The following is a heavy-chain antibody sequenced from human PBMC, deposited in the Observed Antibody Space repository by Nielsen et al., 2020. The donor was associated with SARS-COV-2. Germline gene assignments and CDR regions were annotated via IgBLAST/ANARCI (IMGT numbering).Heavy chain of an antibody. Sequence: GGSLRLSCAASGFRFSDYWMTWVRQGPGKGLEWVAHIKQDGSEEHYVDSVRGRFSISRDNGKKSVYLHMNSLRVEDTAVYYCARIWYGVQWYFDFWGRGTLVTVSS. CDR3: ARIWYGVQWYFDF. CDR1: GFRFSDYW. CDR2: IKQDGSEE. D-gene: IGHD3-10*01. V-gene: IGHV3-7*03. J-gene: IGHJ2*01.